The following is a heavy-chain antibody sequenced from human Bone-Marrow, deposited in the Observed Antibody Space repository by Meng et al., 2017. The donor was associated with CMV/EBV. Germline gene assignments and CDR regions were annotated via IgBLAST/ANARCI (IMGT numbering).Heavy chain of an antibody. CDR2: ISSSSSYI. V-gene: IGHV3-21*01. D-gene: IGHD3-10*01. CDR1: GFTFSSYS. CDR3: ARAHRSLWFGELLTKRTLYYYYGMDV. J-gene: IGHJ6*02. Sequence: GGSLRLSCAASGFTFSSYSMNWVRQAPGKGLEWVSSISSSSSYIYYADSVKGRFTISRDNAKNSLYLQMNSLRAEDTAVYYCARAHRSLWFGELLTKRTLYYYYGMDVWGQGTTVTVSS.